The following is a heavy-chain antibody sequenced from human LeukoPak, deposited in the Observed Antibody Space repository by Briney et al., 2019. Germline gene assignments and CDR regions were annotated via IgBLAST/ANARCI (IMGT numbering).Heavy chain of an antibody. J-gene: IGHJ4*02. CDR1: GFTFDDYG. D-gene: IGHD5-18*01. CDR3: ARSIYGVYSFGPPSDY. V-gene: IGHV3-20*04. CDR2: INGNGGSA. Sequence: PGGSLRLSCAASGFTFDDYGMSWVRQAPGKGLEWVSGINGNGGSAGYADSLKGRFTISRDNAKNSLYLQMNSLRVEDTALYYCARSIYGVYSFGPPSDYWGQGTLVTVSS.